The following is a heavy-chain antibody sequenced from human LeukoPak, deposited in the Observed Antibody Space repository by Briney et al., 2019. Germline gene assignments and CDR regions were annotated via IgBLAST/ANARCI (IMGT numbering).Heavy chain of an antibody. CDR2: IQNSGST. V-gene: IGHV4-4*07. D-gene: IGHD6-19*01. Sequence: SETLSLTCTVSGGSISTYYGSWIRKAAGKGLEWIGRIQNSGSTNYNPSLKSRVSMSVDPSRNLFSLNLSSVTAADTAVYFCARDITGWYDYCMDVWGQGTTVTVSS. J-gene: IGHJ6*02. CDR1: GGSISTYY. CDR3: ARDITGWYDYCMDV.